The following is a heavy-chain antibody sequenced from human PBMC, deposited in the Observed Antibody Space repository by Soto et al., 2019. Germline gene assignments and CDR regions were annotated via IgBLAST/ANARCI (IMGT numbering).Heavy chain of an antibody. Sequence: PSETLSLTCAVYGGSFSGYQWTWIRQSPGKGLEWIGEINHNGGANHNPSLKSRVTISVDTSKNQFSLKLSSVTAADTAVYYCARGLTPYVEVTANRPFDHWGQGILVTVSS. CDR2: INHNGGA. CDR1: GGSFSGYQ. J-gene: IGHJ4*02. D-gene: IGHD2-21*02. V-gene: IGHV4-34*01. CDR3: ARGLTPYVEVTANRPFDH.